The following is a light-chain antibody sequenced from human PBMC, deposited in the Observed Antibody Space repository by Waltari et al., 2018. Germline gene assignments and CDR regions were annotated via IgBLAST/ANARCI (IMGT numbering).Light chain of an antibody. V-gene: IGKV1-39*01. Sequence: DIQLTQSPSSLSAFVGDRVSITCRASQTISTYLNWYQQKPGRAPKLLIFAASTLQSGTPSRFGGSGSGTDFALTISSLQHEDFAMYYCQQGYSSPWTFGQGTKVEIK. CDR3: QQGYSSPWT. J-gene: IGKJ1*01. CDR2: AAS. CDR1: QTISTY.